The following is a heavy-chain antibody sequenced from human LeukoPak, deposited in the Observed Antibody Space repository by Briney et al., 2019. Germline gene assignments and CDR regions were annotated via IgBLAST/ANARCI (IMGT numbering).Heavy chain of an antibody. CDR2: IYYSGST. Sequence: SETLSLTCTVSGGSISSSSYYWGWIRQPPGKGLEWIGSIYYSGSTYYNPSLKSRVTISVVTSKNQFSLKLSSVTAADTAVYYCARHERGYSRNYYYYMDVWGKGTTVTVSS. V-gene: IGHV4-39*01. J-gene: IGHJ6*03. CDR3: ARHERGYSRNYYYYMDV. CDR1: GGSISSSSYY. D-gene: IGHD5-12*01.